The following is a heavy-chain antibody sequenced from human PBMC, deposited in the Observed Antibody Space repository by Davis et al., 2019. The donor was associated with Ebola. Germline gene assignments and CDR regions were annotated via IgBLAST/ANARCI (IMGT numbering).Heavy chain of an antibody. CDR3: ARGRAMATYGYYYGMDV. Sequence: GSLRLSCAVYAGSFSDYYWSWIRQPPGKGLEWIGEINHSGSTNYNPSLKSRVTISVDTSKNQFSLKLSSVTAADTAVYYCARGRAMATYGYYYGMDVWGQGTTVTVSS. CDR2: INHSGST. CDR1: AGSFSDYY. D-gene: IGHD5-18*01. J-gene: IGHJ6*02. V-gene: IGHV4-34*01.